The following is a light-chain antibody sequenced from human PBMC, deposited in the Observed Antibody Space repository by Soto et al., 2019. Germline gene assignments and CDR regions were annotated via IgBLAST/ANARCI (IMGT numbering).Light chain of an antibody. CDR1: QSLVSSDGNTY. CDR3: MQDTHWVPT. V-gene: IGKV2-30*01. J-gene: IGKJ2*01. Sequence: DVVMTQSPLSLPVTLGQPASISCRSSQSLVSSDGNTYLNWFQQRPGQSPRRLIYKVSNRDSVVPDRFSGRVSGTDFTLKISGVEAEDVGVYYCMQDTHWVPTFRQGTKLEIK. CDR2: KVS.